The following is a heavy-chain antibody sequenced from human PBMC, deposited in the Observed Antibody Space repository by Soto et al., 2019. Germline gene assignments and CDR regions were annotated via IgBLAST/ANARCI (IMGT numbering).Heavy chain of an antibody. CDR3: ARSHHDYGDHGNYYYGMDV. V-gene: IGHV3-72*01. D-gene: IGHD4-17*01. CDR2: TRNKANSYTT. Sequence: EVQLVESGGGLVQPGGSLRLSCAASGFIFSDHYMDWVRQAPGKGLEWVGRTRNKANSYTTQYAASVKGRFTISRDDSKKSLYLQMHSLKTEDTAVYYCARSHHDYGDHGNYYYGMDVWGQGTTVTVSS. CDR1: GFIFSDHY. J-gene: IGHJ6*02.